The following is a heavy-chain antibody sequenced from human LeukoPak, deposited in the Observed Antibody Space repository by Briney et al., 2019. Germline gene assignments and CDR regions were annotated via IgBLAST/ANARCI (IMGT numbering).Heavy chain of an antibody. CDR2: ISSSGSIT. J-gene: IGHJ4*02. Sequence: GGSLRLSCVASGFTLSSHNINWVRQAPGKGLEWVSHISSSGSITYYGDSVKGRITISRDNAKNSVSLYMNSLRAEDMAVYYCARYRHLGYWGQGTLVTVSS. CDR3: ARYRHLGY. CDR1: GFTLSSHN. V-gene: IGHV3-48*01.